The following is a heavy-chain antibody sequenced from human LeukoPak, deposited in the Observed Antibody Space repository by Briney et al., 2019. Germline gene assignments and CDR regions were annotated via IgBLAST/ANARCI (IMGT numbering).Heavy chain of an antibody. CDR2: IIPIFGTA. Sequence: SVKVSCKASGGTFSSYAISWVRQAPGQGLEWMGGIIPIFGTANYAQKFQGRVTITTDESTSTAYMELSSLRSEDTAVYYCARGPFPVIPYYYCYYMDVWGKGTTVTVSS. CDR3: ARGPFPVIPYYYCYYMDV. J-gene: IGHJ6*03. V-gene: IGHV1-69*05. D-gene: IGHD3-16*02. CDR1: GGTFSSYA.